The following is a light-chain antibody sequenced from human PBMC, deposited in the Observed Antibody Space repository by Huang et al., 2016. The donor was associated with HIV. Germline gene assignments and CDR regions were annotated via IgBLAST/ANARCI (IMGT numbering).Light chain of an antibody. CDR2: GAS. J-gene: IGKJ1*01. V-gene: IGKV3-15*01. CDR3: QQYNNWPPT. CDR1: QSVSSN. Sequence: EIVMTQSPATLSVSPGERATLSCRASQSVSSNLAWYHQKSGQAPRLLLFGASTRATGVPARFSGSGSGTEFTLTISSLQSEDFAVYYCQQYNNWPPTFGQGTKVEIK.